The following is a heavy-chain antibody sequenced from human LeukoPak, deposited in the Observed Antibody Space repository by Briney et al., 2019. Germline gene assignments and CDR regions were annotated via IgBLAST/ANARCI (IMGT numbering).Heavy chain of an antibody. CDR1: GYSISSGDY. Sequence: PSETLSLTCTVSGYSISSGDYWGWIRQPPGKGLEWIGSIYHSGSTYYNPSLKSRVTISVDTSKNQFSLKLSSVTAADTAVYYCARATPSGSYARGYYDSSGYSGAFDIWGQGTMVTVSS. CDR3: ARATPSGSYARGYYDSSGYSGAFDI. J-gene: IGHJ3*02. CDR2: IYHSGST. V-gene: IGHV4-38-2*02. D-gene: IGHD3-22*01.